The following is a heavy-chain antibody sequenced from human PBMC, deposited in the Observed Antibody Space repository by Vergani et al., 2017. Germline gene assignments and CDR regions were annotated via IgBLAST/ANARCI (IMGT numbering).Heavy chain of an antibody. V-gene: IGHV1-58*02. CDR2: IVVGSGNT. D-gene: IGHD2-21*02. J-gene: IGHJ6*02. CDR1: GFTFTSSA. CDR3: AATAYCGVACYASYYYYSYGMDV. Sequence: QMQLVQSGPEVKKPGTSVKVSCKASGFTFTSSAMQWVRQARGQRLEWIGWIVVGSGNTHYAQKFQERGTITRDMSTSTAYMELSSLRSEDTAVYYCAATAYCGVACYASYYYYSYGMDVWGQGTTVTVSS.